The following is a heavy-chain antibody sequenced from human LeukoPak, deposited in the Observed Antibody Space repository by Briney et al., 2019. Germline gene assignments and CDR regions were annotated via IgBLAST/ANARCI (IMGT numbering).Heavy chain of an antibody. CDR3: ARDAAFGGVIVT. J-gene: IGHJ5*02. CDR1: GYTFNGYY. Sequence: ASVKVSCKASGYTFNGYYMHWVRQAPGQGLEWTGWIYPNSGGIYYAQKFRGRVTMTSDTSISTAYMELSRLRSDDTAVYYCARDAAFGGVIVTWGQGTLVTVSS. CDR2: IYPNSGGI. V-gene: IGHV1-2*02. D-gene: IGHD3-16*02.